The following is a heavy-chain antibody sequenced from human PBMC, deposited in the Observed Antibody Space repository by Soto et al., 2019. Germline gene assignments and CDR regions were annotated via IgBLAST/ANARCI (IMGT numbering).Heavy chain of an antibody. D-gene: IGHD5-12*01. Sequence: SETLSLTCSVSGASISNYYWIWIRQPAGKGLEWIGSVYASGSTNYSPSLKRRVTMSVDTSENQFSLQLSSVTAADTAVYYCARGMSGYDYIMDNWGQGTLVTVSS. CDR3: ARGMSGYDYIMDN. J-gene: IGHJ4*02. V-gene: IGHV4-4*07. CDR1: GASISNYY. CDR2: VYASGST.